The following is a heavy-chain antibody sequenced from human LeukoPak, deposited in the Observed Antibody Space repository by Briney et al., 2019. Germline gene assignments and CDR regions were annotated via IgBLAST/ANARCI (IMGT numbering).Heavy chain of an antibody. D-gene: IGHD2-2*01. V-gene: IGHV3-21*01. Sequence: GGSLRVSCAASGFTFSSDSMNCVRQAPGKGLEWVSSISSSSSYIYYADSVKGRFTISRDNAKNSLYLQMNSLRAEDTAVYYCARGGGCSSTSCYLSHLTNWFDLWGQGTLVTVPS. CDR1: GFTFSSDS. CDR3: ARGGGCSSTSCYLSHLTNWFDL. CDR2: ISSSSSYI. J-gene: IGHJ5*02.